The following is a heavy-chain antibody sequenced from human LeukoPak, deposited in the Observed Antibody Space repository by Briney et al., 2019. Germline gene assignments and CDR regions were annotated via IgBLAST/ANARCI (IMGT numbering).Heavy chain of an antibody. CDR1: GYTFTSYA. CDR2: INAGNGNT. D-gene: IGHD3-22*01. V-gene: IGHV1-3*01. CDR3: ARDHYYDSSGYYYGPDY. Sequence: ASVKVSCKASGYTFTSYAMHWVRQAPGQRLEWMGWINAGNGNTKYSQKFQGRVTTTRDTSASTAYMELSSLRSEDTAVYYCARDHYYDSSGYYYGPDYWGQGTLVTVSS. J-gene: IGHJ4*02.